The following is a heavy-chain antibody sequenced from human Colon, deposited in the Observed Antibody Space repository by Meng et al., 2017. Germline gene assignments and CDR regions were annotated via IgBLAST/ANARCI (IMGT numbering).Heavy chain of an antibody. J-gene: IGHJ5*02. CDR1: GGSFSGFY. CDR3: ATGLRHGDWFDP. CDR2: IDHFGIS. Sequence: QAQIRQGGAGLLKPSETLSLTCAVSGGSFSGFYWSWIRQPPGKGLEWIGEIDHFGISNYNSSLKGRLTMSVDTSKKQISLTLTSVTAADTAVYYCATGLRHGDWFDPWGPGTLVTVSS. D-gene: IGHD4-17*01. V-gene: IGHV4-34*02.